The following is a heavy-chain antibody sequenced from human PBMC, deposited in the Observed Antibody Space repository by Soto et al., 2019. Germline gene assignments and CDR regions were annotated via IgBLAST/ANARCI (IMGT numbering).Heavy chain of an antibody. D-gene: IGHD6-19*01. J-gene: IGHJ4*02. CDR1: GYTFTGYY. CDR2: INPNSGGT. CDR3: ARGPIAVAGMDYFDY. Sequence: QVQLVQSGAEVKKPGASVKVSCKASGYTFTGYYMHWVRQAPGQGLEWMGWINPNSGGTNYAQKFQGWVTMTRDTSISTACMELSRLRSDDTAVYYCARGPIAVAGMDYFDYWGQGTLVTVSS. V-gene: IGHV1-2*04.